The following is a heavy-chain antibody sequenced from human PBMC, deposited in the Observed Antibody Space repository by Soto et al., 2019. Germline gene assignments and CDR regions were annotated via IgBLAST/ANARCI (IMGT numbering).Heavy chain of an antibody. D-gene: IGHD5-12*01. V-gene: IGHV3-23*01. CDR2: ISGSGGST. CDR1: GFTFSSYA. Sequence: GGSLRLSCAASGFTFSSYAMSWVRQAPGKGLEWVSAISGSGGSTYYADSVKGRFTISRDNSKNTLYLQMNSLRAEDTAVYYCAKDPKTRSRWLRNWFDPWGQGTLVTV. J-gene: IGHJ5*02. CDR3: AKDPKTRSRWLRNWFDP.